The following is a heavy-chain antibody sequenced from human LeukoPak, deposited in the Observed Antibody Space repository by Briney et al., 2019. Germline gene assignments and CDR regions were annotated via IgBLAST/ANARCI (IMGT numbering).Heavy chain of an antibody. CDR3: ARGRQGYCSSTSCYADRYYGMDV. D-gene: IGHD2-2*01. V-gene: IGHV4-61*02. CDR2: IYTSGST. Sequence: SETLSLTCTVSGGSISSGSYYWSWIRQPAGKGLEWIGRIYTSGSTNYNPSLKSRVTISVDTSKNQFSLKLSSVTAADTAVYYCARGRQGYCSSTSCYADRYYGMDVWGQGTTVTVSS. CDR1: GGSISSGSYY. J-gene: IGHJ6*02.